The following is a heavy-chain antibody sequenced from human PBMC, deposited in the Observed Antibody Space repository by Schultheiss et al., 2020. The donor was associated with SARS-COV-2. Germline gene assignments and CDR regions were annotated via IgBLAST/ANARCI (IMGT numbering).Heavy chain of an antibody. D-gene: IGHD2-15*01. Sequence: GGSLRLSCAASGFMFSSYGMIWVRQAPGKGLEWVSGISGSGGSTDYADSVKGRFTISRDNAKNSLYLQMNSLRAEDTAVYYCAGLQGVVAATWEYYGMDVWGQGTTVTVSS. V-gene: IGHV3-23*01. J-gene: IGHJ6*02. CDR2: ISGSGGST. CDR3: AGLQGVVAATWEYYGMDV. CDR1: GFMFSSYG.